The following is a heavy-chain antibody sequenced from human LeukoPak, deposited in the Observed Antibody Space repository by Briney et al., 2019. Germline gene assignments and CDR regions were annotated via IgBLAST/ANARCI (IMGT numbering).Heavy chain of an antibody. Sequence: GGSLRLSCAASGFTFSSYSMNWVRQAPGKGLEWVSSISSSSSYIYYADSVKGRFTISRDNAKNTLYLQMNSLRAEDTAVYYCAKGIQLWLGPDYWGQGTLVTVSS. J-gene: IGHJ4*02. CDR3: AKGIQLWLGPDY. V-gene: IGHV3-21*04. CDR2: ISSSSSYI. D-gene: IGHD5-18*01. CDR1: GFTFSSYS.